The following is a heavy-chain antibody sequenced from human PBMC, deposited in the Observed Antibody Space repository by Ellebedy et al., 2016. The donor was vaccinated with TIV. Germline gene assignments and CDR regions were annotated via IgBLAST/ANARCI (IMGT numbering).Heavy chain of an antibody. CDR2: ISSNGGST. J-gene: IGHJ4*02. V-gene: IGHV3-64*04. CDR3: AKDAGYCSGGSCFYYFDY. Sequence: GGSLRLXCSASGFTFSSYAMHWVRQAPGKGLEYVSAISSNGGSTYYADSVKGRFTISRDNSKNTLYLQMNSLRAEDTAVYYCAKDAGYCSGGSCFYYFDYWGQGTLVTVSS. CDR1: GFTFSSYA. D-gene: IGHD2-15*01.